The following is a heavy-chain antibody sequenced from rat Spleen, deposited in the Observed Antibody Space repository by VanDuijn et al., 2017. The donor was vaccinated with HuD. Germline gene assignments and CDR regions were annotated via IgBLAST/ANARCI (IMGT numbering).Heavy chain of an antibody. CDR2: VSTGGGNT. Sequence: EVQLVESGGGLVQPGRSLKLSCAASGFTFSNYGMAWVRQTPTKGLEWVASVSTGGGNTYYRDSVKGRFTISRDNAQNTLYLQINSLRSEDTATYFCARQDNTLFDYWGQGVMVTVSS. D-gene: IGHD1-10*01. J-gene: IGHJ2*01. V-gene: IGHV5S13*01. CDR1: GFTFSNYG. CDR3: ARQDNTLFDY.